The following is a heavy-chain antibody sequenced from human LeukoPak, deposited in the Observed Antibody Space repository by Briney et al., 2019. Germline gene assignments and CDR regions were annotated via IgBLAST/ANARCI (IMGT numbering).Heavy chain of an antibody. D-gene: IGHD2-2*01. Sequence: TSETLSLTCTASGGSISSYFWSWIRQPPGKGLEWIGYISYSGSTDYNPSLKSRVTISVDTSKNQFSLKLSSVTAADTAVYYCARRDCSSTSCYVRYWGQGTLVTVSS. CDR3: ARRDCSSTSCYVRY. V-gene: IGHV4-59*08. CDR1: GGSISSYF. J-gene: IGHJ4*02. CDR2: ISYSGST.